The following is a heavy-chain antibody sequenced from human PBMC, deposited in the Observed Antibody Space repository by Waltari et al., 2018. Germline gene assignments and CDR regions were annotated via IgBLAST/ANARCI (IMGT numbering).Heavy chain of an antibody. CDR2: NYTSGST. V-gene: IGHV4-4*07. CDR3: ARDEPRRNAFDI. Sequence: QVQLQESGPGLVKPSETLSLTCTVSGGSISSYYWSWIRQPAGKGLEWIGRNYTSGSTNYTPSLKSRVPMSVDTSKNQFSLKLSSVTAADTAVYYCARDEPRRNAFDIWGQGTMVTVSS. CDR1: GGSISSYY. J-gene: IGHJ3*02.